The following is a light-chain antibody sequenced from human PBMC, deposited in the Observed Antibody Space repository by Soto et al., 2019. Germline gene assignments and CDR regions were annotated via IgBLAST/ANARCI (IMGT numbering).Light chain of an antibody. CDR2: ENN. Sequence: QSVLTQPPSVSAAPGQKVTISGSGSSSNIGNNDVSWYQQLPGTAPKLLIYENNKRPSGIPDRFSGSKSGTSATLGITGLQTGYEADYSCGTWDSRLSAVFGGGTKLTVL. J-gene: IGLJ2*01. V-gene: IGLV1-51*02. CDR1: SSNIGNND. CDR3: GTWDSRLSAV.